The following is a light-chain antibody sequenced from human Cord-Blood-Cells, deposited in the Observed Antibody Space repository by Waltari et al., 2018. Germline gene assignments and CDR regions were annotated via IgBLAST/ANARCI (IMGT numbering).Light chain of an antibody. Sequence: EIVLTPSPGTLSLSPGERATLSCRASQSVSRSYLAWYQQKPGQAPRLLIYGASSRATGIPDRFSGSGSGTDFTLTISRLEPEDFAVYYCQQYGSSPLITFGQGTRLEIK. CDR2: GAS. J-gene: IGKJ5*01. V-gene: IGKV3-20*01. CDR1: QSVSRSY. CDR3: QQYGSSPLIT.